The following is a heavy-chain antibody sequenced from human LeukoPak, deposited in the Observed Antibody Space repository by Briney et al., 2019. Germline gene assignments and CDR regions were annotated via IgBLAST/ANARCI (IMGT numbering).Heavy chain of an antibody. D-gene: IGHD6-19*01. CDR1: GGSITSGSYY. V-gene: IGHV4-61*02. J-gene: IGHJ4*02. CDR2: IYTSGST. Sequence: SQTLFLTCTVSGGSITSGSYYWSWIRQPAGKGLEWIGRIYTSGSTNYNPSLKSRVSISVDTSKNQFSLKLSSVTAADTAVYYCARGRGSGHVLLPFDYWGQGTLVTVSS. CDR3: ARGRGSGHVLLPFDY.